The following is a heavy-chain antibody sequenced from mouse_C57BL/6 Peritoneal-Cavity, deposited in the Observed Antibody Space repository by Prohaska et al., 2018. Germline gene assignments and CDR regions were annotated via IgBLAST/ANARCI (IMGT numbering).Heavy chain of an antibody. D-gene: IGHD1-1*01. CDR2: INSDGSAI. V-gene: IGHV11-2*01. Sequence: EVQLLETGGGLVQPGGSRGLSCEGSGFTFSGFWMSWVRQTPGKTLEWIGAINSDGSAINYAPSIKDRFTIFRDKDKSTLYLQMSNVRSEDTATYFCMRYGSYWYFDVWGTGTTVTISS. CDR3: MRYGSYWYFDV. J-gene: IGHJ1*03. CDR1: GFTFSGFW.